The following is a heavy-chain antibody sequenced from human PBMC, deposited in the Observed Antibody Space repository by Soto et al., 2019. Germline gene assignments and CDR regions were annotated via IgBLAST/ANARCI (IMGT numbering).Heavy chain of an antibody. CDR1: GGSFSGYY. J-gene: IGHJ4*02. Sequence: PSETLSLTCAVYGGSFSGYYWSWIRQPPGKGLEWIREINHSGHTFYNPSLKSRVTMSVDTSKNQFSLRLSSVTAAETAVYYCARVDIAVVPSTTFDYWGQGTLVTVSS. CDR2: INHSGHT. D-gene: IGHD2-2*01. V-gene: IGHV4-34*01. CDR3: ARVDIAVVPSTTFDY.